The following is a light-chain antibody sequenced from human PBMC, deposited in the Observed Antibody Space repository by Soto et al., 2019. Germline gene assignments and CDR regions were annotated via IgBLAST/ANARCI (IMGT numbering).Light chain of an antibody. CDR1: SSDVSYYNR. CDR2: EVS. J-gene: IGLJ2*01. CDR3: TSYTSDSTVV. Sequence: QSVLTQPPSVSGSPGQSVTISCTGTSSDVSYYNRVSWYQQPPGTVPKLMIYEVSNRPSGVPERFSGSKSGNTASLTISGVQPEDEGDCYCTSYTSDSTVVFGGGTKLTVL. V-gene: IGLV2-18*02.